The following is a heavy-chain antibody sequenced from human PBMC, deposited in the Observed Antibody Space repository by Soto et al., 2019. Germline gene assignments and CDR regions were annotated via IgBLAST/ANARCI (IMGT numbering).Heavy chain of an antibody. D-gene: IGHD3-3*01. J-gene: IGHJ3*02. CDR3: ARMRAIFGVVNDAFDI. CDR1: GDSVSSNSAA. V-gene: IGHV6-1*01. CDR2: TYYRSKWYN. Sequence: SQTLSLTCAISGDSVSSNSAAWNWIRQSPSRGLEWLGRTYYRSKWYNDYAVSVKGRITINPDTSKNRFSLQLNSVTPEDTAVYYCARMRAIFGVVNDAFDIWGQGTMVTVSS.